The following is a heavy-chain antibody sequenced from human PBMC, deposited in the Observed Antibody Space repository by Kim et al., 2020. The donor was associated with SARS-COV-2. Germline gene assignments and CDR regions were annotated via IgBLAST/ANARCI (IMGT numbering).Heavy chain of an antibody. CDR2: ISSSSSTI. J-gene: IGHJ4*02. CDR1: GFTFSSYS. Sequence: GGSLRLSCAASGFTFSSYSMNWVRQAPGKGLEWVSYISSSSSTIYYADSVKGRFTISRDNAKNSLYLQMNSLRDEDTAVYYCARDGNRGMVRGVIFFFDYWGQGTLVTVSS. CDR3: ARDGNRGMVRGVIFFFDY. V-gene: IGHV3-48*02. D-gene: IGHD3-10*01.